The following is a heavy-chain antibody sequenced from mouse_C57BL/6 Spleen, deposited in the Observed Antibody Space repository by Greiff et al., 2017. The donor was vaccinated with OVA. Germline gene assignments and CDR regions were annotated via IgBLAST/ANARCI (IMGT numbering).Heavy chain of an antibody. J-gene: IGHJ2*01. CDR1: GFTFSDYG. D-gene: IGHD4-1*01. CDR2: ISSGSSTI. CDR3: ARRTGIGFDY. V-gene: IGHV5-17*01. Sequence: EVKVEESGGGLVKPGGSLKLSCAASGFTFSDYGMHWVRQAPEKGLEWVAYISSGSSTIYYADTVKGRFTISRDNAKNTLFLQMTSLRSEDTAMYYCARRTGIGFDYWGQGTTLTVSS.